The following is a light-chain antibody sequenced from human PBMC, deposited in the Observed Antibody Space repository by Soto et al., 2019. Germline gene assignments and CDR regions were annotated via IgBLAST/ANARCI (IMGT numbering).Light chain of an antibody. CDR2: EVT. CDR3: SSYTNINARAGV. V-gene: IGLV2-14*01. J-gene: IGLJ1*01. Sequence: QSVLTQPASVSGSPGQSITISCTGTSGDIGSYNRVSWYQQHPGNAPKLIIYEVTDRPSGVSNRFSGSKSGNTASLTISGLQAEDEAEYYCSSYTNINARAGVFGTGTKVTVL. CDR1: SGDIGSYNR.